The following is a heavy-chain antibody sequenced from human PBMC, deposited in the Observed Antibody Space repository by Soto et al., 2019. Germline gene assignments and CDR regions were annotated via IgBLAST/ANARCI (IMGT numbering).Heavy chain of an antibody. CDR3: ARAPAKYQLPLFDY. D-gene: IGHD2-2*01. CDR1: GFTVSSNY. Sequence: EVQLVESGGGLIQPGGSLRLSCAASGFTVSSNYMSWVRQAPGKGLEWVSVIYSGGSTYYADSVKGRFTISRDNSKNTLYLQMNSLRAEDTAVYYCARAPAKYQLPLFDYWGQGTLVTVSS. CDR2: IYSGGST. J-gene: IGHJ4*02. V-gene: IGHV3-53*01.